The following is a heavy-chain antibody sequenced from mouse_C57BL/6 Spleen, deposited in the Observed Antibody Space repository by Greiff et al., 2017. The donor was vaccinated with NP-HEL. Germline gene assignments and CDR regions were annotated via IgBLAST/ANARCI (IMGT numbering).Heavy chain of an antibody. Sequence: QVQLQQPGAELVKPGASVKLSCKASGYTFTSYWMHWVKQRPGQGLEWIGMIHPNSGSTNYNEKFKSKATLTVDKSSSTAYMQLSSLTSEDSAVYYCAREAPYDGYSVGTWFAYWGQGTLVTVSA. V-gene: IGHV1-64*01. D-gene: IGHD2-3*01. CDR1: GYTFTSYW. CDR2: IHPNSGST. CDR3: AREAPYDGYSVGTWFAY. J-gene: IGHJ3*01.